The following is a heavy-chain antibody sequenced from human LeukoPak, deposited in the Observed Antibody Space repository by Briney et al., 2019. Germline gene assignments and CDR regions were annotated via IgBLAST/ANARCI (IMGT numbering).Heavy chain of an antibody. CDR3: ARGNLWFGELVY. D-gene: IGHD3-10*01. Sequence: ASVKVSCKASGYIFTNFGISWVRQARGQGLEWMGWISGYNGNTKYVQKFQGRVTMTTDTSTSTAYMELRSLRSDDTAVYYCARGNLWFGELVYWGQGTLVTVSS. V-gene: IGHV1-18*01. CDR1: GYIFTNFG. J-gene: IGHJ4*02. CDR2: ISGYNGNT.